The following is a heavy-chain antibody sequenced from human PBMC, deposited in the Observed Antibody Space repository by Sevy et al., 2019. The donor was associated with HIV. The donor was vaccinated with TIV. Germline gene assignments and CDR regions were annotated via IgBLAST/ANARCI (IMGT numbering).Heavy chain of an antibody. J-gene: IGHJ4*02. CDR3: ARDFMVRGVIIPEYYFDY. Sequence: GGSLRLSCVASGFTFSSYSMNWVRQAPGKGLEWVSYISSSSSTIYYADSVKGRFTISRDNAKNSLYLQMNSLRDEDTAVYYCARDFMVRGVIIPEYYFDYWGQGTLVTVSS. D-gene: IGHD3-10*01. CDR1: GFTFSSYS. V-gene: IGHV3-48*02. CDR2: ISSSSSTI.